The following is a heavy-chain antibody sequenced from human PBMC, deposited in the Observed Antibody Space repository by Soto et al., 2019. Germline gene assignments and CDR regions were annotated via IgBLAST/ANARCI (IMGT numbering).Heavy chain of an antibody. CDR2: IIPILGIA. D-gene: IGHD5-12*01. CDR3: ASSLNLVATNAEYFQH. V-gene: IGHV1-69*02. CDR1: GGTFSSYT. J-gene: IGHJ1*01. Sequence: QVQLVQSGAEVKKPGSSVKVSCKASGGTFSSYTISWVRQAPGQGLEWMGRIIPILGIANYAQKFQGRVTITADKYTSTAYMELSSLRSADTAVYYCASSLNLVATNAEYFQHWGQGTLVTVSS.